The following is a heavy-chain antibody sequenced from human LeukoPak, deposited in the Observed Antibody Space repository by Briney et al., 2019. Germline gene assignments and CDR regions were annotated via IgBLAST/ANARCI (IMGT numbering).Heavy chain of an antibody. D-gene: IGHD5-12*01. Sequence: ASVKISCKVSGYTFTDHYLHWVPQAPGKGLEWVGLVDPEDGKTTYAEKFQGRVTITADRSTAKAYMELSRLRAKDRAGYYCATGIIATTRVDYWGQGTLVTVSS. CDR1: GYTFTDHY. J-gene: IGHJ4*02. V-gene: IGHV1-69-2*01. CDR3: ATGIIATTRVDY. CDR2: VDPEDGKT.